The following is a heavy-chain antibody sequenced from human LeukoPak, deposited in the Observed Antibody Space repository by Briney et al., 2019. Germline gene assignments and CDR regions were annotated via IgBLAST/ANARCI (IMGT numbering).Heavy chain of an antibody. CDR1: GYTFTGYY. V-gene: IGHV1-2*06. J-gene: IGHJ6*03. CDR3: ARDGANKVRGVHYYYMDV. D-gene: IGHD3-10*01. Sequence: ASVKVSCKASGYTFTGYYMHWVRQAPGQGVEWMGRINPKSGGTNYAQKFQGRVTMTRDTSIGTAYMELSSLRSDDTAVYYCARDGANKVRGVHYYYMDVWGKGTTVTVSS. CDR2: INPKSGGT.